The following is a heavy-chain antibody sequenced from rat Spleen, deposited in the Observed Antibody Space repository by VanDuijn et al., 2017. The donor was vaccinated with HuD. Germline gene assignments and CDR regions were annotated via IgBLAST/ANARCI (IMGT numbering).Heavy chain of an antibody. Sequence: EVQLVESGGGLVQPGNSLKLSCAASGFTFSDYGMAWVRQTPTTGLEWVASISTGGGNTYYRDSVKGRFTISRDNAKSTLSLQMNSLRSEDTATYYCARHNYGGYSGYVMDAWGQGASVTVSS. CDR2: ISTGGGNT. D-gene: IGHD1-11*01. J-gene: IGHJ4*01. V-gene: IGHV5S23*01. CDR1: GFTFSDYG. CDR3: ARHNYGGYSGYVMDA.